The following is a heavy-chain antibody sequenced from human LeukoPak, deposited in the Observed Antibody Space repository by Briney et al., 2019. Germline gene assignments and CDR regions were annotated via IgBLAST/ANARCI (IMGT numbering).Heavy chain of an antibody. CDR2: ISGGAGTP. V-gene: IGHV3-23*01. Sequence: GGSLRLSCAASGFTFSSYAMSWVRQAPGKGLEWVSGISGGAGTPYYADSVKGRFTISRDNSKSTLYLQMTSLRAEDTAVYYCAKRRTTVITMDYFDSWGQGTLVTVSS. CDR1: GFTFSSYA. CDR3: AKRRTTVITMDYFDS. D-gene: IGHD4-17*01. J-gene: IGHJ4*02.